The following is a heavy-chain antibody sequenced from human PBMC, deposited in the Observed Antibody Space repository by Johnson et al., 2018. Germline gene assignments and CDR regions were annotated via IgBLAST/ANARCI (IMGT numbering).Heavy chain of an antibody. D-gene: IGHD1-26*01. Sequence: VQLVQSGGGLVQPGGSXRLSCAASGFTFSSYAMSWVRQAPGKGLEWVSAISGSGGSTYYADSVKGRFTISRDNSKNTLYLQMNSLRVEDTAVYYRAKGHRFGSYYPEYFQHWGQGTLVNVSS. J-gene: IGHJ1*01. CDR1: GFTFSSYA. CDR3: AKGHRFGSYYPEYFQH. CDR2: ISGSGGST. V-gene: IGHV3-23*04.